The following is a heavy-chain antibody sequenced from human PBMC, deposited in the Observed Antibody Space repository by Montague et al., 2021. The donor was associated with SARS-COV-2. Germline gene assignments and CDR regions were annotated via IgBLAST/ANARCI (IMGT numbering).Heavy chain of an antibody. Sequence: SETLSLTCAVSGGSISSSNWWSWFRQPPGKGLEWFGEIYHSGSTNYNPSLKSRVTISVAKSKNQYSLKLSYVIAADTAVYYCARGRYYYDSSVYYPPNAFDVWGQGTMVTVSS. CDR1: GGSISSSNW. J-gene: IGHJ3*01. CDR3: ARGRYYYDSSVYYPPNAFDV. D-gene: IGHD3-22*01. V-gene: IGHV4-4*02. CDR2: IYHSGST.